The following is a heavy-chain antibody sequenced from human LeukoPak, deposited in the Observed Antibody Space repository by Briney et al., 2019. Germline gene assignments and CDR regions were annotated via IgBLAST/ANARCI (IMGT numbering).Heavy chain of an antibody. CDR3: ASPKVYSSSWYAGV. J-gene: IGHJ3*01. Sequence: SETLSLTCTVSGGSISSSSYYWGWIRQPPGKGLEWIGSIYYSGSTYYNPSLKSRVTISIDTSKNQFSLKLSSVTAADTAVYYCASPKVYSSSWYAGVWGQGTMVTVSS. D-gene: IGHD6-13*01. V-gene: IGHV4-39*07. CDR2: IYYSGST. CDR1: GGSISSSSYY.